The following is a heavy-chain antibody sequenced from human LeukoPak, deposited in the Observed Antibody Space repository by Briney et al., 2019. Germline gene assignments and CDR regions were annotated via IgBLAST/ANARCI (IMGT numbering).Heavy chain of an antibody. CDR2: INPNSSGT. J-gene: IGHJ5*02. D-gene: IGHD6-19*01. CDR3: ARARIAVAGTPWFDP. Sequence: ASVNVSCNASGYTGTVYYMHWVRQPPGQGLGLMGCINPNSSGTNYAQTFQSRVTITSVTSIRNAYFELITLTSDANAVYYCARARIAVAGTPWFDPWGKGTLVTVSS. V-gene: IGHV1-2*02. CDR1: GYTGTVYY.